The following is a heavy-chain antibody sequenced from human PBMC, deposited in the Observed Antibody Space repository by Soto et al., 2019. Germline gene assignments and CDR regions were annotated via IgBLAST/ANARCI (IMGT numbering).Heavy chain of an antibody. V-gene: IGHV1-46*01. CDR3: AREPYYYDSSGYYFQGDY. J-gene: IGHJ4*02. Sequence: ASVKVSCKASGYTFTSYYMHWVRQAPGQGLEWMGIINPSGGSTSYAQKLQGRVTMTTDTSTSTAYMELRSLRSDDTAVYYCAREPYYYDSSGYYFQGDYWGQGTLVTVSS. CDR1: GYTFTSYY. CDR2: INPSGGST. D-gene: IGHD3-22*01.